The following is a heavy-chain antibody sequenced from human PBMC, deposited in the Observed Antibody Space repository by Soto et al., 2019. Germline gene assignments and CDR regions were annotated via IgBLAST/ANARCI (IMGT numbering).Heavy chain of an antibody. CDR1: VFTFNSYT. J-gene: IGHJ4*01. CDR2: ISGSGGSP. V-gene: IGHV3-23*01. Sequence: PGGSLRLSCAASVFTFNSYTMAWVRQAPGKGLEWVSSISGSGGSPSYADSVQGRFTISRDNSRNTISLQMNSLRAEDTATYYGEKARCTGNSCYVPDYWGHGSLVTVSS. D-gene: IGHD2-8*02. CDR3: EKARCTGNSCYVPDY.